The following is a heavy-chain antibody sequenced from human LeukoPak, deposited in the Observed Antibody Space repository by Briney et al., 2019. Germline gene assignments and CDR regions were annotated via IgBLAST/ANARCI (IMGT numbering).Heavy chain of an antibody. CDR3: AKDGDWTFDI. CDR2: IGHEGSNK. D-gene: IGHD2-21*02. CDR1: GVTFSNSG. Sequence: GGSLRLSCAASGVTFSNSGMHWVRQAPGKGLEWVAYIGHEGSNKFYAESVKGRFTISGDNSMDTAYLQMNSLKTEDTAIYYCAKDGDWTFDIWGQGTMVTVSS. J-gene: IGHJ3*02. V-gene: IGHV3-30*02.